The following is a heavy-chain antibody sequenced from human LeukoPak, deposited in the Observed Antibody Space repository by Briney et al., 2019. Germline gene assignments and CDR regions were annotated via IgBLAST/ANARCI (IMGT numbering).Heavy chain of an antibody. CDR1: GYTFTDYY. V-gene: IGHV1-2*02. Sequence: GASVKVSCKASGYTFTDYYMHWVRQAPGQGLEWMGWINPNSGDTNYAQKFQGRVTVTRDTSISTAYMELSRLTSDDTAVYYRARGGLRGSYYEYFHHWGQGTLVTVSS. J-gene: IGHJ1*01. CDR3: ARGGLRGSYYEYFHH. CDR2: INPNSGDT. D-gene: IGHD1-26*01.